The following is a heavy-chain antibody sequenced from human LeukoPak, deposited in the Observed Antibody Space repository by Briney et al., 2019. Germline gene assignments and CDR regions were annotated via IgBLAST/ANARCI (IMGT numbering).Heavy chain of an antibody. V-gene: IGHV3-23*01. CDR2: SSGGGGGT. CDR3: AKAVVGVAAIAY. J-gene: IGHJ4*02. Sequence: GASLRLSCAASGFTFNSYGMSWVRQAPGKGLEWVSASSGGGGGTYYADSVKGRFTISRDNSKDTLYLQMNSLRAEDTAVYYCAKAVVGVAAIAYWGQGTLVTVSS. CDR1: GFTFNSYG. D-gene: IGHD2-15*01.